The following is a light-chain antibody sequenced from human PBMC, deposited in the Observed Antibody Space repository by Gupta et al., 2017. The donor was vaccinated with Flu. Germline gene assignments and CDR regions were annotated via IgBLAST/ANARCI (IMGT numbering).Light chain of an antibody. CDR2: TTS. Sequence: GTVTPTCASSTGAVTSGFYPNWLQQKPEQPPMTLIYTTSNTHAWTPARFSGSRLGGKAALTVSGVQPEDEDDYYCLLSSGGAWVFGGGTKLTVL. CDR1: TGAVTSGFY. J-gene: IGLJ3*02. V-gene: IGLV7-43*01. CDR3: LLSSGGAWV.